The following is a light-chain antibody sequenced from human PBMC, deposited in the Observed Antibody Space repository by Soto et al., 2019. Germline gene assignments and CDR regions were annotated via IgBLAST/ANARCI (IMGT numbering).Light chain of an antibody. Sequence: EIVLTQSPGTLSLSPGERATLSCRASQKISSYLAWYQQKPAQAPRLLIFDASNRATGIPARFSGSGSGTGFTLTISSLEPEDFAVYDCQQRSNWPPLTFGGGTKVEIK. CDR2: DAS. V-gene: IGKV3-11*01. CDR3: QQRSNWPPLT. J-gene: IGKJ4*01. CDR1: QKISSY.